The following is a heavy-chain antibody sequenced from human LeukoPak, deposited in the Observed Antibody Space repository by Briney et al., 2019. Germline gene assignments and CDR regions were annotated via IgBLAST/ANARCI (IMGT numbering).Heavy chain of an antibody. CDR1: GFTFSSYA. CDR2: ISYDGSNK. CDR3: ARRDSSGWYNYYYGMDV. V-gene: IGHV3-30-3*01. Sequence: PGGSLRLSCAASGFTFSSYAMHWVRQAPGKGLEWVAVISYDGSNKYYADSVKGRFTISRDNSKNTLYLQMNSLRAVDTAVYYCARRDSSGWYNYYYGMDVWGQGTTVTVSS. D-gene: IGHD6-19*01. J-gene: IGHJ6*02.